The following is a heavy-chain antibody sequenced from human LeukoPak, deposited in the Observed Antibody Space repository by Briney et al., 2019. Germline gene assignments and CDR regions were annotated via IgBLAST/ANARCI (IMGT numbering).Heavy chain of an antibody. V-gene: IGHV4-59*01. D-gene: IGHD3-16*01. CDR1: DDSISDYY. J-gene: IGHJ4*02. CDR3: TRGAGWLIDY. CDR2: FYNSGRS. Sequence: PSETLSLTCTVSDDSISDYYRGWIRQPPGKGLEWIGYFYNSGRSTYNPSLKSRVTISADTSKNHFSHKLNSVTTADTAVYYCTRGAGWLIDYWGQGILVTVSS.